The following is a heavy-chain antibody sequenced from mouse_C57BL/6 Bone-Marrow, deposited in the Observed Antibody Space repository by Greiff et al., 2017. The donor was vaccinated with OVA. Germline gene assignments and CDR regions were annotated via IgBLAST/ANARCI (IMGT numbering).Heavy chain of an antibody. D-gene: IGHD1-1*01. CDR3: ARRGYYGSSFDY. CDR2: INPNNGGT. V-gene: IGHV1-26*01. J-gene: IGHJ2*01. CDR1: GYTFTDYY. Sequence: QLQQSGPELVKPGASVKISCKASGYTFTDYYMNWVKQSHGKSLEWIGDINPNNGGTSYNQKFKGKATLTVDKSSSTAYMELRSLTSEDSAVYYCARRGYYGSSFDYWGQGTTLTVSS.